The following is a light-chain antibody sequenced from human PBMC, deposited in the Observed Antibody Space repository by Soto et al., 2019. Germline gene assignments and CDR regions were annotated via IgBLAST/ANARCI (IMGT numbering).Light chain of an antibody. CDR2: DAS. Sequence: DIQMTQYPSTLSASVGDRVTITCRASQSISSWLTWYQQKPGEAPKVLIYDASSLGSGVPSRFSGSGSGTKFTLTISSLQPDDFATYYCQQYNSFPLTFGGGTKVDIK. V-gene: IGKV1-5*01. CDR3: QQYNSFPLT. CDR1: QSISSW. J-gene: IGKJ4*01.